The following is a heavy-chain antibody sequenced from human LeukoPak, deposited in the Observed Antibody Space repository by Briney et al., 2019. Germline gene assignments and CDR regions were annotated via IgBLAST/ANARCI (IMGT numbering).Heavy chain of an antibody. Sequence: SETLSLTCAVSGGSISSGGYSWSWIRQPPGKGLEWIGYIYHSGSTYYNPSLKSRVTILVDRSKNQFSLKLSSVTAADTAVYYCARVARGVAAPYFDYWGQGTLVTVSS. V-gene: IGHV4-30-2*01. J-gene: IGHJ4*02. D-gene: IGHD6-6*01. CDR2: IYHSGST. CDR3: ARVARGVAAPYFDY. CDR1: GGSISSGGYS.